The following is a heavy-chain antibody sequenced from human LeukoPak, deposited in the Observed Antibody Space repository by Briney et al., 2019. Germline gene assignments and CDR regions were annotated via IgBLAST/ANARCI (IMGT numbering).Heavy chain of an antibody. CDR2: ISWNSGSI. J-gene: IGHJ3*02. CDR3: AKGRNAFDI. CDR1: GFTFDDYA. Sequence: GGSLRLSCAASGFTFDDYAMHWVRQAPGKSLEWVSGISWNSGSIGYADSVKGRFTISRDNAKNSLYLQMNSLRAEDTALYYCAKGRNAFDIWGQGTMVTVSS. V-gene: IGHV3-9*01.